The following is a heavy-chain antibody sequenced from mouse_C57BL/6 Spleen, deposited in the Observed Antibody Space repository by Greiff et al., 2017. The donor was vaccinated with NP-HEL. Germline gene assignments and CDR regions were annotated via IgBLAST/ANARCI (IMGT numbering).Heavy chain of an antibody. J-gene: IGHJ3*01. Sequence: EVKLMESGGGLVKPGGSLKLSCAASGFTFSSYAMSWVRQTPEKRLEWVATISDGGSYTYYPDNVKGRFTISRANAKNNLYLQMSHLKSEDTAMYYCAREDYDAWFAYWGQGTLVTVSA. D-gene: IGHD2-4*01. CDR1: GFTFSSYA. CDR3: AREDYDAWFAY. CDR2: ISDGGSYT. V-gene: IGHV5-4*01.